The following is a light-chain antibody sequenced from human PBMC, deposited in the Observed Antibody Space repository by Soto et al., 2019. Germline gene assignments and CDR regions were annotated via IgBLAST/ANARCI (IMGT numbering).Light chain of an antibody. CDR2: AAS. V-gene: IGKV1-39*01. J-gene: IGKJ1*01. Sequence: DIQMTQSPSTLSASVGDIVIITCRASQSISSYLNWYQQKPGEAPKLLIYAASSLQSGVPSRFSGSGSGTDCTLTISSLQPEDFTTYFCQQSYSTPRTLGQGTKVDIK. CDR3: QQSYSTPRT. CDR1: QSISSY.